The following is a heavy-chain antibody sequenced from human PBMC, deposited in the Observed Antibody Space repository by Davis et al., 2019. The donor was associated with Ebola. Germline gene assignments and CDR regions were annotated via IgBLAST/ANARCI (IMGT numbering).Heavy chain of an antibody. CDR2: ISAYNGNT. CDR1: GYTFTSYG. J-gene: IGHJ6*02. Sequence: AASVKVSCKASGYTFTSYGISWVRQAPGQGLAWMGWISAYNGNTNYAQKFQGRVTITADESTSTAYMELSSLRSEDTAVYYCATGASTTGISYYYGMDVWGQGTTVTVSS. D-gene: IGHD1-1*01. CDR3: ATGASTTGISYYYGMDV. V-gene: IGHV1-18*01.